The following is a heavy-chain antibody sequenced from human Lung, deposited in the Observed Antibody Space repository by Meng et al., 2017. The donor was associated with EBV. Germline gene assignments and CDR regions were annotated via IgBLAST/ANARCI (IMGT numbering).Heavy chain of an antibody. J-gene: IGHJ4*02. D-gene: IGHD2-2*01. CDR1: GRSFSSSY. CDR3: ARGGTSSAPFDY. V-gene: IGHV4-34*01. CDR2: INYSGIT. Sequence: QVQLPQWGAGLLKPSETPSLTCGVSGRSFSSSYWSWIRQPPGKGLEWIGQINYSGITNYNPSLKSRVTISVDTSKNQFSLSLNSVTAADTAVYYCARGGTSSAPFDYWGQGTLVTVSS.